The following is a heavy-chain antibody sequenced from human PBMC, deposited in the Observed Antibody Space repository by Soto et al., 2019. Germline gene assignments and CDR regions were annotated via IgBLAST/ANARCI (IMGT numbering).Heavy chain of an antibody. CDR1: GYTFIRYG. CDR2: ISPYNDYT. V-gene: IGHV1-18*01. D-gene: IGHD3-16*01. J-gene: IGHJ6*02. Sequence: QVHLVQSAAEVKKPGASVKVSCKASGYTFIRYGITWVRQAPGQGLEWLGWISPYNDYTIYAQKLQGRGTLTTDTSPRTVHMEVRGLKSDDTAVYYCARGGYYDNSWGKLSHYGLDVWGQGTSVTVSS. CDR3: ARGGYYDNSWGKLSHYGLDV.